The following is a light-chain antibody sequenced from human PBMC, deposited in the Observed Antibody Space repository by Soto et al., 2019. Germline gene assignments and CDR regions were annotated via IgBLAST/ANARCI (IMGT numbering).Light chain of an antibody. Sequence: DIQMNQAPSSLSASVGDRVTITCRASQIISSYLNWYQQKPGTAPKLLIYAASSLPSGVPSRFSGRGSGTEFTLTISRLQPEDFATYYCQQSYSTPITFRQGTRMEIK. V-gene: IGKV1-39*01. CDR1: QIISSY. CDR3: QQSYSTPIT. CDR2: AAS. J-gene: IGKJ5*01.